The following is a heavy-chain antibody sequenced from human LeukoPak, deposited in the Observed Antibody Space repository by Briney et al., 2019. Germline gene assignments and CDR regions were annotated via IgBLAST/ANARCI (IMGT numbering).Heavy chain of an antibody. CDR1: GFTFGSYA. CDR2: ISASGGST. V-gene: IGHV3-23*01. D-gene: IGHD1-26*01. Sequence: GGSLRLSCAASGFTFGSYAMSWVRQAPGKGLEWVSGISASGGSTSYADSVRGRFTISRDNSKNTLYVQMNSLRDEDTAVYYSAKDQRWESPHYLDSWGQGTLVAVSS. J-gene: IGHJ4*02. CDR3: AKDQRWESPHYLDS.